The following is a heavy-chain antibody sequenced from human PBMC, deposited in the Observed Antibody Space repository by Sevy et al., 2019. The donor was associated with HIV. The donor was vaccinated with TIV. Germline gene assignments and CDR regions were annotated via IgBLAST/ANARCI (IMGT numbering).Heavy chain of an antibody. CDR2: ISYDGSNK. D-gene: IGHD6-19*01. J-gene: IGHJ4*02. CDR3: ARRRYSSGWENFDY. V-gene: IGHV3-30-3*01. Sequence: GGSLRLSCAASGFTFSDYYMTWVRQAPGKGLEWVAVISYDGSNKYYADSVKGRFTISRDNSKNTLYLQMNSLRAEDTAVYYCARRRYSSGWENFDYWGQGTLVTVSS. CDR1: GFTFSDYY.